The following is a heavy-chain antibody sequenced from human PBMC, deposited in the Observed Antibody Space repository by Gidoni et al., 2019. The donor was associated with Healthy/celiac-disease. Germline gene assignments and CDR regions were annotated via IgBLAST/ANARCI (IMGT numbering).Heavy chain of an antibody. Sequence: QVQLQESGPGLVTPSETLSLTCTVSGGSISSYYWSWIRQPPGKGLEWIGYIYYSWSTNYNPSLKSRVTISVDTSKNQFSLKLSSVTAADTAVYYCARAVLIRYSSSSYYGMDVWGQGTTVTVSS. CDR3: ARAVLIRYSSSSYYGMDV. CDR2: IYYSWST. V-gene: IGHV4-59*01. D-gene: IGHD6-6*01. CDR1: GGSISSYY. J-gene: IGHJ6*02.